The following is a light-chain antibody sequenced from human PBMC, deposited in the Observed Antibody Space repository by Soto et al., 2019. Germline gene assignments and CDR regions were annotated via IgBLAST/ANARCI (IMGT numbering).Light chain of an antibody. Sequence: IVMTQSPATLSLSPGERATLSCRASQSVSNNLAWYQQKRGLPPRLLIYGASTRASGIPVRFSGSGSGTDFTLTISSLQSEDFAVYYYQQYNYWPPFTFGQGTKLVIK. CDR2: GAS. J-gene: IGKJ2*01. CDR3: QQYNYWPPFT. CDR1: QSVSNN. V-gene: IGKV3-15*01.